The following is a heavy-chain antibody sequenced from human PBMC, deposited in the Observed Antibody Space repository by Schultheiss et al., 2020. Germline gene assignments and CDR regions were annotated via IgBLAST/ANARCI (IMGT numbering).Heavy chain of an antibody. Sequence: KISCKASGGTFSSYAISWVRQAPGQGLEWMGGIIPIFGTANYAQKFQGRVTITADESTSTAYMELTSLRSEDTAVYYCARPRAYGSGSYYYYYGMDVWGQGTTVTVSS. CDR2: IIPIFGTA. CDR3: ARPRAYGSGSYYYYYGMDV. V-gene: IGHV1-69*01. CDR1: GGTFSSYA. J-gene: IGHJ6*02. D-gene: IGHD3-10*01.